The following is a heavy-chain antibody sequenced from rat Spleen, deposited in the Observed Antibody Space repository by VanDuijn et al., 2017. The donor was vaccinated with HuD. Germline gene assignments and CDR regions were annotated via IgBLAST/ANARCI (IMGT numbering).Heavy chain of an antibody. V-gene: IGHV2-63*01. Sequence: QVQLKESGPGLVQPSQTLSLTCTVSGFSLTSYNVHWVRQPPGKGLEWMGRMRFNGDTSYNSGLKSRLSISRDTSKSQVFLKMNSLQTEDTATYYCARDRTYYGYSPFAYWGQGTLVTVSS. D-gene: IGHD1-9*01. CDR2: MRFNGDT. CDR3: ARDRTYYGYSPFAY. CDR1: GFSLTSYN. J-gene: IGHJ3*01.